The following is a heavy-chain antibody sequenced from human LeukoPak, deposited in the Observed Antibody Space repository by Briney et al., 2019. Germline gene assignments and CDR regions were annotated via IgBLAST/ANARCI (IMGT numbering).Heavy chain of an antibody. CDR2: ISSSSTTI. V-gene: IGHV3-48*02. Sequence: GGSLRLSCAASGFTFSSYGMHWVRQAPGKGLEWVSYISSSSTTIYYADSLKGRFTISRDNGKNSLYLQMNSLRDEDTAVYYCARDRYCGGDCYSNAFDIWGQGTMVTVSS. CDR3: ARDRYCGGDCYSNAFDI. CDR1: GFTFSSYG. J-gene: IGHJ3*02. D-gene: IGHD2-21*02.